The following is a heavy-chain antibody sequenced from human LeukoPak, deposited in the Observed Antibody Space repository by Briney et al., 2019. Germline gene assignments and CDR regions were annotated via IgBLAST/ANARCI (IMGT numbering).Heavy chain of an antibody. CDR1: GFTFSSYA. CDR2: ISGSGGST. J-gene: IGHJ4*02. Sequence: GGSLRLSCAASGFTFSSYAMSWVRQAPGKGLEWVSAISGSGGSTYYAGSVKGRFTISRDNSKNTLYLQMNSLRAEDTAVYYCAKDRLSNTIFGVVIIGYYFDYWGQGTLVTVSS. V-gene: IGHV3-23*01. D-gene: IGHD3-3*01. CDR3: AKDRLSNTIFGVVIIGYYFDY.